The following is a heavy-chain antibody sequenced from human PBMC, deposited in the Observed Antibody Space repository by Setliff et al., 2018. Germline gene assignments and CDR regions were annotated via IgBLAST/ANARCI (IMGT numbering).Heavy chain of an antibody. D-gene: IGHD2-15*01. J-gene: IGHJ6*03. Sequence: PSETLSLTCTVSGGSIGSYYWAWIRQPAGRGLEWIGRIYTTGSTNFNPSPNSRVTMSLDKSKNQFSLKLSSVTAADSAVYFCARVRIVPYCMDVWGKGTTVTVSS. V-gene: IGHV4-4*07. CDR3: ARVRIVPYCMDV. CDR1: GGSIGSYY. CDR2: IYTTGST.